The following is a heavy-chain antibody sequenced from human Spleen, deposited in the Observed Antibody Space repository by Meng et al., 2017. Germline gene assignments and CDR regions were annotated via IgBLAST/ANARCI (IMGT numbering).Heavy chain of an antibody. J-gene: IGHJ4*02. CDR1: GGIFSNYV. CDR3: ARKAGNCISTTCYSLDY. CDR2: INAVFGTT. V-gene: IGHV1-69*05. Sequence: SVKVSCKALGGIFSNYVIGWLRQAPGQGLEWMGGINAVFGTTNYAQKFQGRVTITTDESTSTVYMELTRLTSEDTAVYFCARKAGNCISTTCYSLDYWGQGTLVTVSS. D-gene: IGHD2-2*01.